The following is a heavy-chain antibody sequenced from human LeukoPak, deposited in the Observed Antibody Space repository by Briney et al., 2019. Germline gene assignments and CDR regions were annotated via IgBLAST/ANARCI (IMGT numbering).Heavy chain of an antibody. V-gene: IGHV4-59*01. D-gene: IGHD2/OR15-2a*01. Sequence: SETLSLTCTVSGGSISSYYWSWIRQPPGKGLEWIGYIYYSGSTNYNPSLKSRVTISVDTSKNQFSLKLSSVTAADTAVYYCARLSDSRGEYYFDYWGQGTLVTVSS. CDR1: GGSISSYY. J-gene: IGHJ4*02. CDR2: IYYSGST. CDR3: ARLSDSRGEYYFDY.